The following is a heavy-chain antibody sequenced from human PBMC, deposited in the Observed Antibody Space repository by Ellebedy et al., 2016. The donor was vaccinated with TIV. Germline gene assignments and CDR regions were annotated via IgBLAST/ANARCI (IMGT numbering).Heavy chain of an antibody. D-gene: IGHD3-22*01. J-gene: IGHJ3*01. CDR2: LHPSGTP. CDR3: ARHGPQWFDAFDL. Sequence: SETLSLTCAVSGVSITSHFWTWIRQPAGRGLEWIGRLHPSGTPNYNPSLKSRVIMSRDTSKDQFSLKLSSVTAADTAVYYCARHGPQWFDAFDLWGQGTLVTVSS. V-gene: IGHV4-4*07. CDR1: GVSITSHF.